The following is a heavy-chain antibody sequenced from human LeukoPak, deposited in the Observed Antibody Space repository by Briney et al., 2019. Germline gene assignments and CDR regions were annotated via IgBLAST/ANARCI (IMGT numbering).Heavy chain of an antibody. CDR1: GGSISSGGYS. CDR2: IYHSGST. Sequence: SQTLSLTCAVSGGSISSGGYSWSWIRQPPGKGLEWIGYIYHSGSTYYNPSLQSRVTISVDTSKNQFSLRLTSVTAADTAVYYCARDPGVTTGTYYFDSWGQGSLVTVSS. V-gene: IGHV4-30-2*01. D-gene: IGHD1-1*01. CDR3: ARDPGVTTGTYYFDS. J-gene: IGHJ4*02.